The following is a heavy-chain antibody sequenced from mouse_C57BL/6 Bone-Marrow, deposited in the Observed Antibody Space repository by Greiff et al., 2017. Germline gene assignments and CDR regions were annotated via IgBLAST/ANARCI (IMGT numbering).Heavy chain of an antibody. Sequence: EVQLQQSGPGLVKPSQSLSLSCSATGYSITSGYYWNWIRQFPGNKLERMGYISYDGSNNYNPSLKNRTSITRDTSKNRFFLKLNSVTAEDTATYYCADSFAYWGQGTLVTVSA. V-gene: IGHV3-6*01. CDR3: ADSFAY. J-gene: IGHJ3*01. CDR2: ISYDGSN. CDR1: GYSITSGYY.